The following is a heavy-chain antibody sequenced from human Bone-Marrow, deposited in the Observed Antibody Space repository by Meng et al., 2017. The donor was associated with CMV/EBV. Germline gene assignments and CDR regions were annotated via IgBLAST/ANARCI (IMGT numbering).Heavy chain of an antibody. CDR1: GFTFSSYA. V-gene: IGHV3-30-3*02. J-gene: IGHJ4*02. CDR3: AKDRGIAVAGTGDY. CDR2: ISYDGSNK. D-gene: IGHD6-19*01. Sequence: GESLKISCAASGFTFSSYAMHWVRQAPGKGLEWVAVISYDGSNKYYADSVKGRFTISRDNSKSTLYLQMNSLRAEDTAVYYCAKDRGIAVAGTGDYWGQGTLVTVSS.